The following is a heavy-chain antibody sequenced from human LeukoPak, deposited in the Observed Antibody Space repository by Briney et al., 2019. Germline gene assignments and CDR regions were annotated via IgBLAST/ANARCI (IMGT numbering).Heavy chain of an antibody. V-gene: IGHV3-48*04. D-gene: IGHD3-10*01. CDR1: GFSLNTYS. J-gene: IGHJ6*03. CDR3: AAGGDYYYHMDV. CDR2: ISSSSTTI. Sequence: GGSLRLSCAASGFSLNTYSMNWVRQAPGKGLEWVSYISSSSTTIYYADSVKGRFTISRDNAKNSVYLQMNSLRAEDTAVYHCAAGGDYYYHMDVWGKGTTVTVSS.